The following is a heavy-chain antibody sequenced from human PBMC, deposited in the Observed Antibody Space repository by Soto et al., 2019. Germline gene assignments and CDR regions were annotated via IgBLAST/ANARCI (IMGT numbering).Heavy chain of an antibody. J-gene: IGHJ4*02. V-gene: IGHV3-21*01. CDR2: ISSSSSYI. Sequence: GGSLRLSCAASGFTFSSYSMNWVRQAPGKGLEWVSSISSSSSYIYYADSVKGRFTISRDNAKNSLYLQMNSLRAEDTAVYYCARVFEYSSSSRRYSSSWNEGPKDYWGQGTLVTVSS. CDR1: GFTFSSYS. CDR3: ARVFEYSSSSRRYSSSWNEGPKDY. D-gene: IGHD6-13*01.